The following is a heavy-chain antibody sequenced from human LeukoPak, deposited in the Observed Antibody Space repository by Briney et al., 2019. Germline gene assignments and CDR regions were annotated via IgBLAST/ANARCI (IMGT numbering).Heavy chain of an antibody. V-gene: IGHV1-18*01. CDR1: GYTFTSYG. CDR3: ATQHSGSYYFDY. CDR2: ISAYNGNT. J-gene: IGHJ4*02. D-gene: IGHD1-26*01. Sequence: ASVKVSCKASGYTFTSYGISWVRQAPGQGLEWMGWISAYNGNTNHAQKLRGRVTMTTDTSTSTAYMELRSLRSDDTAVYYCATQHSGSYYFDYWGQGTLVTVSS.